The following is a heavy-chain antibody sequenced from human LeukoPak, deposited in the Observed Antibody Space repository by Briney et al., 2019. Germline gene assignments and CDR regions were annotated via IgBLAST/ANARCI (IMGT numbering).Heavy chain of an antibody. CDR1: GFTFGSYA. D-gene: IGHD6-6*01. CDR2: ITDSGGDT. V-gene: IGHV3-23*01. CDR3: AKGSSPPRPYYFDC. J-gene: IGHJ4*02. Sequence: GGSLRLSCVASGFTFGSYAMSWVRQDPGKGLEWVSAITDSGGDTYHADSVKGRFTISRDNSKNTLHLQMNSLRAEDTAVYYCAKGSSPPRPYYFDCWGQGTLVTVSS.